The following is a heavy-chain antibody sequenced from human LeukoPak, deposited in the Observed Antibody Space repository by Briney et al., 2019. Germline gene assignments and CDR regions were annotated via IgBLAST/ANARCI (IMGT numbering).Heavy chain of an antibody. V-gene: IGHV7-4-1*02. D-gene: IGHD2-2*01. Sequence: ASVKVSCKASGYTFTSYAMNWVRQAPGQGLEWMGWINTNTGNPTYAQGFTGRFVFSLDTSVSTAYLQISSLKAEDTAVYYCAREAHGDVVVPAAMYYFDYWGQGTLVTVSS. CDR1: GYTFTSYA. CDR2: INTNTGNP. J-gene: IGHJ4*02. CDR3: AREAHGDVVVPAAMYYFDY.